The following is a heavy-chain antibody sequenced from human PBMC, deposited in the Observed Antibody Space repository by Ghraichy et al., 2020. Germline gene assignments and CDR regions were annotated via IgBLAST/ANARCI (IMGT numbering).Heavy chain of an antibody. V-gene: IGHV3-23*01. CDR3: AKDYGPGYSSSWYDSLYYFDY. CDR1: GFTFSSYA. J-gene: IGHJ4*02. Sequence: GSLRLSCAASGFTFSSYAMSWVRQAPGKGLEWVSAISGSGGSTYYADSVKGRFTISRDNSKNTLYLQMNSLRAEDTAVYYCAKDYGPGYSSSWYDSLYYFDYWGQGTLVTVSS. CDR2: ISGSGGST. D-gene: IGHD6-13*01.